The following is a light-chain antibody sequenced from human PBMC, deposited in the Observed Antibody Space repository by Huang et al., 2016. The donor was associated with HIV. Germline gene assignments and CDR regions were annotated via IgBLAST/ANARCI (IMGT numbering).Light chain of an antibody. CDR2: AAS. V-gene: IGKV3-11*01. CDR3: QQRSNWPPFT. J-gene: IGKJ3*01. Sequence: EIVLTQSPATVSLSPGETATLSCRASQSISSYLAWYQQKPGQAPRLLIYAASNRATGIPARFSGSGSGTDFTLTIRSLEPEDIAIYYCQQRSNWPPFTFGPGTTVDIK. CDR1: QSISSY.